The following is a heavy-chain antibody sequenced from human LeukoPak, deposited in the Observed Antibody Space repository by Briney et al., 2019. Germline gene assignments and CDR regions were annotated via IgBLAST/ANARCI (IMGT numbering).Heavy chain of an antibody. CDR1: RFTFSDYY. J-gene: IGHJ4*02. CDR3: ARDSSWGYSSARGCFDY. CDR2: ISSSGSTI. Sequence: GGSLRLSCAASRFTFSDYYMSWIRQAPGKGLEWVSYISSSGSTIYYADSVKGRFTISRDNAKNSLYLQMNSLRAEDTAVYYCARDSSWGYSSARGCFDYWGQGALVTVSS. V-gene: IGHV3-11*04. D-gene: IGHD6-19*01.